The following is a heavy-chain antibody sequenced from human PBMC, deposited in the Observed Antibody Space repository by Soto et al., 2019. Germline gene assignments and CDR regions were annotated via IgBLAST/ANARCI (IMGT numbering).Heavy chain of an antibody. CDR2: ISYDGSNK. CDR1: GFTFSSYA. CDR3: ARDPPYYYDSSGYYHGPFDY. J-gene: IGHJ4*02. V-gene: IGHV3-30-3*01. D-gene: IGHD3-22*01. Sequence: SLRLSCEASGFTFSSYAMHWVRQSPVKGLEWVAVISYDGSNKYYADSVKGRFTISRDNSKNTLYLQMKSLRAEDTAVYYCARDPPYYYDSSGYYHGPFDYGGQGTLV.